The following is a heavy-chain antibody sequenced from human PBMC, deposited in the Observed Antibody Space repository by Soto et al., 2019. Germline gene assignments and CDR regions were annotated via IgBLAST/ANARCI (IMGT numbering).Heavy chain of an antibody. Sequence: QVQLVESGGGVVQPGRSLRLSCAASGFTFSSYGMHWVRQAPGKGLEWVAVIWYDGSNKYYADSVKGRFTISRDNSKNTLYLQMNSLRAEDTAVYYCARESYCSGGSCYSLFDYWGQGTLVTVSS. CDR1: GFTFSSYG. CDR2: IWYDGSNK. CDR3: ARESYCSGGSCYSLFDY. V-gene: IGHV3-33*01. D-gene: IGHD2-15*01. J-gene: IGHJ4*02.